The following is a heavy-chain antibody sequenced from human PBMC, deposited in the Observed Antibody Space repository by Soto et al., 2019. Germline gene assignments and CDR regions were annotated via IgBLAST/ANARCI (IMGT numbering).Heavy chain of an antibody. Sequence: QITLKESGPTLVKPTQTLTLTCTFSGFSLNTHAVGVGWIRQPPGKALEWLALVSWDDDERYNLFLKSRLAIAKDTSKNQVVLTMTNMDPVDTATYYCAHTAFGGFVAAFGYWGQGTVVTVSS. CDR3: AHTAFGGFVAAFGY. J-gene: IGHJ4*02. CDR2: VSWDDDE. V-gene: IGHV2-5*02. D-gene: IGHD3-10*01. CDR1: GFSLNTHAVG.